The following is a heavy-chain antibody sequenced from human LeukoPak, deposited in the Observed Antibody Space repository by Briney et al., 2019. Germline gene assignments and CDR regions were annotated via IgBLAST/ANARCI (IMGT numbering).Heavy chain of an antibody. CDR2: ISAYNGNT. D-gene: IGHD3-10*01. CDR3: ARDFRSAFGSGSYPIDY. Sequence: ASVKVSCKASGYTFTSYGISWVRQAPGQGLEWMGWISAYNGNTNYAQKLQGRVTMTTDTSTSTAYMELRSLRSDDTAVYYCARDFRSAFGSGSYPIDYWGQGTLVTVSS. V-gene: IGHV1-18*01. CDR1: GYTFTSYG. J-gene: IGHJ4*02.